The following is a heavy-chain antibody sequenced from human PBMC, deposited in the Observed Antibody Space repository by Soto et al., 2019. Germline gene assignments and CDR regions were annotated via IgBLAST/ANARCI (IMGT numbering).Heavy chain of an antibody. CDR3: ALVGSPPMGPGFDP. CDR2: INHSGST. J-gene: IGHJ5*02. CDR1: GGSFSGYY. Sequence: SETLSLTCAVYGGSFSGYYWSWIRQPPGKGLEWIGEINHSGSTNYNPSLKSRVTISVDTSKNQFSLKLSSVTAADTAVYYCALVGSPPMGPGFDPWGQGTLVTVSS. V-gene: IGHV4-34*01. D-gene: IGHD3-10*01.